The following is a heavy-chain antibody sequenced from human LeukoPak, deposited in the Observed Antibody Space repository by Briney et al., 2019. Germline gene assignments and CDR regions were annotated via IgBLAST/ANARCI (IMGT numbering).Heavy chain of an antibody. Sequence: LSETLSLTCTVSGGSISSGSYYWGWIRQPPGKGLEWIGSIYYSGSTYYNPSLKSRVTISVDTSKNQFSLKLSSVTAADTAVYYCARRSRIVATIIHFDYWGQGTLVTVSS. V-gene: IGHV4-39*01. CDR3: ARRSRIVATIIHFDY. J-gene: IGHJ4*02. CDR1: GGSISSGSYY. D-gene: IGHD5-12*01. CDR2: IYYSGST.